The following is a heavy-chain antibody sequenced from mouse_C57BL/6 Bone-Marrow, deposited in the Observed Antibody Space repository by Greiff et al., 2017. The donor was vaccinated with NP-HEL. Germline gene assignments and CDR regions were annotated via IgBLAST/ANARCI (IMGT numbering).Heavy chain of an antibody. Sequence: EVQLQESGPELVKPGASVKISCKASGYSFTDYNMNWVKQSNGKSLEWIGVINPNYGTTSYNQKFKGKATLTVDQSSSTAYMQLNSLTSEDSAVYYCARKNYGSSYWYFDVWGTGTTVTVSS. J-gene: IGHJ1*03. CDR3: ARKNYGSSYWYFDV. CDR1: GYSFTDYN. D-gene: IGHD1-1*01. CDR2: INPNYGTT. V-gene: IGHV1-39*01.